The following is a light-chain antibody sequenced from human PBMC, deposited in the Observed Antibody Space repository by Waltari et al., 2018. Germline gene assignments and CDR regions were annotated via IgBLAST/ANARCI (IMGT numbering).Light chain of an antibody. Sequence: QSVLTQPPSAPGPPGQRVTISFSGRSHNIGRSDVSWYQQLPGTAPKLLIYRNNQRPSGVPDRFSGSKSGTSASLAISGLRSEDEADYYCAAWDDSLSGWVFGGGTKLTVL. CDR2: RNN. J-gene: IGLJ3*02. V-gene: IGLV1-47*01. CDR1: SHNIGRSD. CDR3: AAWDDSLSGWV.